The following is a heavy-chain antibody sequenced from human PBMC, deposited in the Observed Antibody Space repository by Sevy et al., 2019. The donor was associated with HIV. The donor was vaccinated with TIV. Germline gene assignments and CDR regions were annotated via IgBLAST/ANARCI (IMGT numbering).Heavy chain of an antibody. J-gene: IGHJ6*02. CDR2: ISSSSSTI. CDR1: GFTFSSYS. D-gene: IGHD1-7*01. Sequence: GGSLRLSCAASGFTFSSYSMNWDRQAPGKGLEWVSYISSSSSTIYYADSVKGRFTISRDNAKNSLYLQMNSLRDEDTAVYYCARGGYWNFPYGMDVWGQGTTVTVSS. V-gene: IGHV3-48*02. CDR3: ARGGYWNFPYGMDV.